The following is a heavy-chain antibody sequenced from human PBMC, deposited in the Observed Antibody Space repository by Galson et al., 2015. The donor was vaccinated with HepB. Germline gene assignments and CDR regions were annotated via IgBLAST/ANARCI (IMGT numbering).Heavy chain of an antibody. CDR3: ANEGSARACSGGSCYNPNWFDP. CDR2: TYYRSKWYN. V-gene: IGHV6-1*01. Sequence: CAISGDSVSGNSAAWNWIRQSPSRGLEWLGRTYYRSKWYNDYAVSVKSRITINPDTSKNQFSLQLNSVTPEDTAVYYCANEGSARACSGGSCYNPNWFDPWGQGTLVTVSS. CDR1: GDSVSGNSAA. D-gene: IGHD2-15*01. J-gene: IGHJ5*02.